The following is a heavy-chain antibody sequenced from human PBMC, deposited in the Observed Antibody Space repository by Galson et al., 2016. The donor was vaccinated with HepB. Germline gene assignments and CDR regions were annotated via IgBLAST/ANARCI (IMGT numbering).Heavy chain of an antibody. V-gene: IGHV3-74*01. CDR1: GLTFSIYW. J-gene: IGHJ4*02. CDR2: INGDGSTI. D-gene: IGHD6-19*01. Sequence: SLRLSCAASGLTFSIYWMQWVRQAPGKGLVWVSRINGDGSTIRYADSVKGRFTISRDNAKNTVYLEMNGLRAEDTAVYYCTTDHSGNAVGYWGQGTLVTVSS. CDR3: TTDHSGNAVGY.